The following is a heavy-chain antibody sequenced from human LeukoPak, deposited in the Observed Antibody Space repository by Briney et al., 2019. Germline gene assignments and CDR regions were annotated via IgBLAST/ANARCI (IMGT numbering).Heavy chain of an antibody. CDR1: GGSFSGYY. CDR2: IYTSGST. J-gene: IGHJ6*02. Sequence: SETLSLTCAVYGGSFSGYYWSWIRQPAGKGLEWIGRIYTSGSTNYNPSLKSRVTISVDTSKNQFSLKLSSVTAADTAVYYCARGQVSGYYGMDVWGQGTTVTVSS. V-gene: IGHV4-59*10. CDR3: ARGQVSGYYGMDV.